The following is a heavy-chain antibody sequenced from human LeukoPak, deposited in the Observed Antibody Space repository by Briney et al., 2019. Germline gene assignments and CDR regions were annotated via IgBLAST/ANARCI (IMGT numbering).Heavy chain of an antibody. Sequence: SETLSLTCSVSDASVSSYFWSWIRQPPGRGLEWIGHIYSSGSKYYNPSLKSRVTVSMEPSRNQFSLKLASVTAADTGMYYCAIAESVTAFDVWGQGTMVTVSS. V-gene: IGHV4-4*09. CDR1: DASVSSYF. D-gene: IGHD2-8*01. J-gene: IGHJ3*01. CDR2: IYSSGSK. CDR3: AIAESVTAFDV.